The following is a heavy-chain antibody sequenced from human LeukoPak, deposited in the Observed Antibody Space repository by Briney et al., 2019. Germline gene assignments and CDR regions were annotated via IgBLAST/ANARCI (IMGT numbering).Heavy chain of an antibody. V-gene: IGHV1-8*03. CDR2: MNPNSGNT. Sequence: ASVKVSCKASGYTFTSYDINWVRQATGQGLEWMGWMNPNSGNTGYAQKFQGRVTITRNTSISTAYMELSNLRSEDTAVYYCAREGTTVTTEDAFDIWGQGTMVTVSS. J-gene: IGHJ3*02. CDR3: AREGTTVTTEDAFDI. CDR1: GYTFTSYD. D-gene: IGHD4-11*01.